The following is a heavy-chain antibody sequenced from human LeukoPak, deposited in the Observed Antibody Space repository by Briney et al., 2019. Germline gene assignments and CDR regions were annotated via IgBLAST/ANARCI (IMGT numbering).Heavy chain of an antibody. J-gene: IGHJ4*02. CDR1: GFTFSSYA. D-gene: IGHD2-15*01. Sequence: GGSLRLSCAASGFTFSSYAMSWVRHTPEKGLEWVSAISGSGANTYYADSVKGRFTISRDNSKNTLYLQLNSLRAEDTAVYYCAKDRCSSGNCYPHRFDYWGQGTLVTVSS. CDR2: ISGSGANT. CDR3: AKDRCSSGNCYPHRFDY. V-gene: IGHV3-23*01.